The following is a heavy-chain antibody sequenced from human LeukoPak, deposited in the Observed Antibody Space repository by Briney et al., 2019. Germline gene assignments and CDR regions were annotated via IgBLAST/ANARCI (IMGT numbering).Heavy chain of an antibody. CDR2: ISAYNGNT. CDR1: GYTFTSYG. D-gene: IGHD2-2*02. V-gene: IGHV1-18*01. Sequence: ASVKVSCKASGYTFTSYGISWVRQAPGQGLEWMGWISAYNGNTNYAQKLQGRVTMTTDTSTCTAYMELRSLRSDDTAVYYCAREIVVVPAAILKNWFDPWGQGTLVTVSS. CDR3: AREIVVVPAAILKNWFDP. J-gene: IGHJ5*02.